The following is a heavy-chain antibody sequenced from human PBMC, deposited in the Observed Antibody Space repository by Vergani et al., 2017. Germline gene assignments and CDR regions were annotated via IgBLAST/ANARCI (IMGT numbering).Heavy chain of an antibody. CDR1: GFTFSSYW. J-gene: IGHJ6*04. CDR3: ARGLRLLEWS. CDR2: IKQDGSEK. Sequence: EVQLVESGGGLVQPGGSLRLSCAASGFTFSSYWMSWVRQAPGTGLAGVANIKQDGSEKYYVDSVKGRFTISRDNAKNSLYLQMNSLRAEDTAVYYCARGLRLLEWSRGKGTTVTVSS. D-gene: IGHD3-3*01. V-gene: IGHV3-7*01.